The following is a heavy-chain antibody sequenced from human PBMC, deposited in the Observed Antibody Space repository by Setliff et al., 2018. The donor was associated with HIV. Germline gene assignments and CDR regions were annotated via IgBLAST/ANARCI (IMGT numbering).Heavy chain of an antibody. CDR2: VNRDGSST. V-gene: IGHV3-74*01. J-gene: IGHJ4*02. CDR1: GFTFSSFT. Sequence: GGSLRLSCAASGFTFSSFTMNWVRQAPGKGLEWVSRVNRDGSSTTYADSVKDRFTISRDNAKNTLYLQMNSLRAEDTGVYYCHSGYDTEEQSYFDYWGQGTLVTSPQ. CDR3: HSGYDTEEQSYFDY. D-gene: IGHD5-12*01.